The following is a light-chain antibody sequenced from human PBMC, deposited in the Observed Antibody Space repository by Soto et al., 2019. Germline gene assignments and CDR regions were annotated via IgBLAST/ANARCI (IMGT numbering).Light chain of an antibody. CDR2: GAS. V-gene: IGKV3-15*01. J-gene: IGKJ1*01. Sequence: EIVMTQSPATLSVSPGERATLSCGASQSISSNLAWYQQKPGQAPRLLIYGASTRATGIPAMCSGSGSGTDFTLTISSLQSEDFAIYYCQQYNNWPPWTFGQGTKVEIK. CDR1: QSISSN. CDR3: QQYNNWPPWT.